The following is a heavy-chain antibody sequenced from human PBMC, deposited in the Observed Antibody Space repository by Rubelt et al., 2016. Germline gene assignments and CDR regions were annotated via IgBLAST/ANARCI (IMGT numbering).Heavy chain of an antibody. CDR2: IHYSGST. CDR1: GGSISSSSYY. J-gene: IGHJ4*02. CDR3: ATCPYYDSRPVDY. V-gene: IGHV4-39*07. Sequence: QVQLQESGPGLVKPSETLSLTCTVSGGSISSSSYYWGWIRQPPGKGLEWIGSIHYSGSTYYNPSLKSRVTISVDTSKNQFSLKLSSVTAADTAVYYCATCPYYDSRPVDYWGQGTLVTVSS. D-gene: IGHD3-22*01.